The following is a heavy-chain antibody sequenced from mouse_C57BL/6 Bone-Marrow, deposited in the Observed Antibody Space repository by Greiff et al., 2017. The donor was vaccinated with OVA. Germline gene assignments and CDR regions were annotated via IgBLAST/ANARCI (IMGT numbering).Heavy chain of an antibody. J-gene: IGHJ1*03. V-gene: IGHV1-59*01. CDR1: GYTFTSYW. Sequence: VQLQQPGAELVRPGTSVKLSCKASGYTFTSYWMHWVKQRPGQGLEWIGVIDPSDSYTNYNQKFKGKATLTVDTSSSTAYMQLSSLTSEDSAVYYCARQEDWYFDVWGTGTTVTVSS. CDR3: ARQEDWYFDV. CDR2: IDPSDSYT.